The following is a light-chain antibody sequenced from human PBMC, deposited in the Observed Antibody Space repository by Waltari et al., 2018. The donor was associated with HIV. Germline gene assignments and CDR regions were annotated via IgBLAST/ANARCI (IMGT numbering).Light chain of an antibody. Sequence: SVLTQPPSVSGAPGQRVTISCTGSSSNIGARFDVHWYQQLPGPAPKPLISGNNNRPSGVPDRFSGSKSGTSASLAITGLQAEDEADYYCQSYDSSLSGSVFGGGTKLTVL. CDR3: QSYDSSLSGSV. CDR2: GNN. CDR1: SSNIGARFD. J-gene: IGLJ2*01. V-gene: IGLV1-40*01.